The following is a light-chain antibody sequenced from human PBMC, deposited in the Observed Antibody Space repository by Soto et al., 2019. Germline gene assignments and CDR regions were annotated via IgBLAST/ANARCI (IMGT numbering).Light chain of an antibody. CDR1: SSYVGGYNY. J-gene: IGLJ1*01. CDR2: DVS. Sequence: QSVLTEPASVSGSPGQSFTISCTGTSSYVGGYNYVSWYQQSPVQVPKLMIYDVSYRPSGVSNRFSGSKSGNTASLTISGLKPEDEADYYCSSYTSSSTYVFGTGTKVTVL. V-gene: IGLV2-14*01. CDR3: SSYTSSSTYV.